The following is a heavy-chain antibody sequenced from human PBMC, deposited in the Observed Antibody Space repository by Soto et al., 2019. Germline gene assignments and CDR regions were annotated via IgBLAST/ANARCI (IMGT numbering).Heavy chain of an antibody. CDR3: AHRAFVGVDD. V-gene: IGHV2-5*01. J-gene: IGHJ4*02. Sequence: VPTVVNPTQTLTLTCTFSGFSLSPSGVGVGWIRQPPGKALERLALIYWNDDKRYSPSLKSRLTITKDTSKNQVVLTMTNMDPVDKATDDWAHRAFVGVDDWCQGTLVTV. CDR1: GFSLSPSGVG. CDR2: IYWNDDK. D-gene: IGHD3-16*01.